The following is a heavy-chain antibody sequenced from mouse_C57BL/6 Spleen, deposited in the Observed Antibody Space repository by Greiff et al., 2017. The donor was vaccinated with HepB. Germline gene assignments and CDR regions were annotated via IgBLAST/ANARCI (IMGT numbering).Heavy chain of an antibody. J-gene: IGHJ4*01. D-gene: IGHD1-1*01. V-gene: IGHV1-82*01. CDR2: IYPGDGDT. CDR3: ARQGIYYNDAMDY. CDR1: GYAFSSSW. Sequence: VQLVESGPELVKPGASVKISCKASGYAFSSSWMNWVKQRPGKGLEWIGRIYPGDGDTNYNGKFKGKATLTADKSSSTAYMQLSSLTSEDSAVYFCARQGIYYNDAMDYWGQGTSVTVSS.